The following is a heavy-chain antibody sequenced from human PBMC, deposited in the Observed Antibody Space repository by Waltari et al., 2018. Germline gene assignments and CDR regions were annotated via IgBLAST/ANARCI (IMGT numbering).Heavy chain of an antibody. V-gene: IGHV4-39*01. CDR2: ISYTAPK. CDR1: GGSITNNRHY. Sequence: QLHLQESGPGLVKPSETLSLTCSVSGGSITNNRHYWGWIRQTPGKGLEGIATISYTAPKYDNPSLKSRVTISGDTSKTQFSLKLTSVTAADTAVYYCATYIGASIGTAAFDVWGRGALVTVSS. CDR3: ATYIGASIGTAAFDV. J-gene: IGHJ3*01. D-gene: IGHD3-16*01.